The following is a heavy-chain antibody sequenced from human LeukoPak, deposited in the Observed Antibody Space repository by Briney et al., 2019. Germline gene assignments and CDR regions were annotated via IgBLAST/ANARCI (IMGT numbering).Heavy chain of an antibody. V-gene: IGHV4-59*12. CDR2: IYYSGST. Sequence: NPSETLSLTCTVSGGSISSYYWSWIRQPPGKGLEWIGYIYYSGSTNYNPSLKSRVTISVDTSKNQFSLKLSSVTAADTAVYYCARTALGYCSSTSCHFDYWGQGTLVTVSS. CDR1: GGSISSYY. D-gene: IGHD2-2*01. J-gene: IGHJ4*02. CDR3: ARTALGYCSSTSCHFDY.